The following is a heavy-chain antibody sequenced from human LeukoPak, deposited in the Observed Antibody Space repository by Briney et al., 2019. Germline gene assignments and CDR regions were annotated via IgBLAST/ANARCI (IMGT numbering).Heavy chain of an antibody. J-gene: IGHJ4*02. CDR3: AKAVGSGSYWDKGYFGY. D-gene: IGHD1-26*01. CDR1: GFTFSSYA. V-gene: IGHV3-23*01. CDR2: ISGSGGST. Sequence: GGSLRLSCAASGFTFSSYAMGWVRQAPGKGLEWVSAISGSGGSTYYADSVKGRFTISRDNSKNTLYLQMNSLRAEDTAVYYCAKAVGSGSYWDKGYFGYWGQGTLVTVSS.